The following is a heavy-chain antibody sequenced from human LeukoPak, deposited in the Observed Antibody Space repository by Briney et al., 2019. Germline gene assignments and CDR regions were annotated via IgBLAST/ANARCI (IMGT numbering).Heavy chain of an antibody. J-gene: IGHJ4*02. CDR2: ILYSGST. CDR1: GAPISSSRNS. V-gene: IGHV4-39*01. D-gene: IGHD3-22*01. Sequence: SSETLSLTCTVSGAPISSSRNSGAWIPQPPGKGREWIGNILYSGSTNYNPSLKSRVTISVDTSKNQFSLKLSSVTAADTADYYCVRRVAGSSYRDYWGQGTLVTVSS. CDR3: VRRVAGSSYRDY.